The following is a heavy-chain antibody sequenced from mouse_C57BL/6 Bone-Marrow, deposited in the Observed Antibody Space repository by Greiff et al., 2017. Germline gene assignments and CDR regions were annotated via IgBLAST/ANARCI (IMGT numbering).Heavy chain of an antibody. J-gene: IGHJ4*01. CDR2: FTMYSDAT. CDR3: ASGNYGRHYALDY. D-gene: IGHD1-1*02. CDR1: YFAFMASA. Sequence: LQQSGAELVRPGSSVKLSCKDSYFAFMASAMHWVQHRPGHGLEWIGSFTMYSDATEYSENFKGKATFTANTSSNTAYMQLSSLTSEDSAVYSCASGNYGRHYALDYWGQGTSVTVSS. V-gene: IGHV1-49*01.